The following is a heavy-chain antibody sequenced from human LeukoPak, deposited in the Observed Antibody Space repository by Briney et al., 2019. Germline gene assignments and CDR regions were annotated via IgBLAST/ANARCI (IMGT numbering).Heavy chain of an antibody. V-gene: IGHV3-30-3*01. Sequence: GGSLRLSCAASGFTFSGYAMHWVRQAPGKGLEWVAVISYDGSNKYYADSVKGRFTISRDNSKNTLYLQMNSLRAEDTAVYYCARTLVVVMYYGMDVWGQGTTVTVSS. CDR2: ISYDGSNK. CDR1: GFTFSGYA. J-gene: IGHJ6*02. CDR3: ARTLVVVMYYGMDV. D-gene: IGHD3-22*01.